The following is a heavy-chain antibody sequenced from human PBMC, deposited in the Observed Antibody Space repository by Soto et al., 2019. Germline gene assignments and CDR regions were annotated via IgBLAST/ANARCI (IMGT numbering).Heavy chain of an antibody. CDR3: VRRGYCGGGSCSALGDP. D-gene: IGHD2-15*01. V-gene: IGHV3-74*01. CDR1: GITLSNYW. J-gene: IGHJ5*02. Sequence: EVQLVESGGGLVQPGGSLRLSCAASGITLSNYWMHWVRQAPGKGLVWVSRINSDGSSISYADSVKGRFTISRDNAKNTVYLQMNSLGAEDTAMYYCVRRGYCGGGSCSALGDPWGQGTLVTVSS. CDR2: INSDGSSI.